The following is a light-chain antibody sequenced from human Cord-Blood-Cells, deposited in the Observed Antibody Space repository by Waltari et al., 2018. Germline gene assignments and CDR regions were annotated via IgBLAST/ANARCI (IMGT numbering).Light chain of an antibody. J-gene: IGLJ2*01. CDR2: LNSDGSH. V-gene: IGLV4-69*01. CDR1: SGHSSYA. CDR3: QTWGTGVV. Sequence: QLVLTQSPSASASLGASVKLTCTLSSGHSSYAIAWHQQQPEKGPRYLMKLNSDGSHRKGDGIPARFSGSSSGAERSLTISSLQSEDEADYYCQTWGTGVVFGGGTKLTVL.